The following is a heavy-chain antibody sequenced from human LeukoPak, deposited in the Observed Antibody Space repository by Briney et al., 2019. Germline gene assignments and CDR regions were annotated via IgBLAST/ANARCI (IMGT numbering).Heavy chain of an antibody. CDR3: ARGGCSSTKCHFSFDY. J-gene: IGHJ4*02. CDR1: RGTFSSYA. D-gene: IGHD2-2*01. CDR2: YIPIFGTA. Sequence: SVKVSCKVSRGTFSSYAISWVRQAPGQGLEWMGGYIPIFGTANYAQKFQGRVTITADESTSTAYMELRSLRSDDTAVYYCARGGCSSTKCHFSFDYWGLGTLVTVSS. V-gene: IGHV1-69*01.